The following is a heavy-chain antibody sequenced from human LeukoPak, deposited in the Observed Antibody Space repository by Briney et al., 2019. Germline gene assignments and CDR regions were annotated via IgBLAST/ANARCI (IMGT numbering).Heavy chain of an antibody. V-gene: IGHV3-23*01. CDR2: ISGSGGST. Sequence: XSGFTFSSYAMSWVRQAPGKGVEGVSAISGSGGSTYYADSVKGRFTISRDNSKNTLYLQMNSLRAEDTAVYYCAKGNWFDPWGQGTLVTVSS. CDR3: AKGNWFDP. CDR1: GFTFSSYA. J-gene: IGHJ5*02.